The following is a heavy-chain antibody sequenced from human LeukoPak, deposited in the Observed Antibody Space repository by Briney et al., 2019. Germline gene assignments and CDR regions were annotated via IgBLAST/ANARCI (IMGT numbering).Heavy chain of an antibody. D-gene: IGHD1-1*01. CDR1: GYTFTGYY. J-gene: IGHJ5*02. CDR3: ARVDWNDYWFDP. V-gene: IGHV1-2*02. Sequence: ASVKVSCKASGYTFTGYYMHWVRQAPGQGLEWMGWINPNSGGTNYAQKFQGRVTMTRDTSISTAYMELSRLRSDDTAVYYCARVDWNDYWFDPWGQGTLVTVSS. CDR2: INPNSGGT.